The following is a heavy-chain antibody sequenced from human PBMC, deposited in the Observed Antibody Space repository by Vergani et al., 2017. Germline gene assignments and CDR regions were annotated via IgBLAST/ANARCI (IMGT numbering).Heavy chain of an antibody. CDR1: GSTFSSYA. D-gene: IGHD2-8*01. CDR3: ARQSRDVFCTNGVCPLGY. V-gene: IGHV3-48*01. CDR2: ISRSSSTI. J-gene: IGHJ4*02. Sequence: EVQLVESWGGLVQPGGSLRLSCAASGSTFSSYAMNWVRQAPGKGLEWVSYISRSSSTIYYADSVKGRFTISRDNAKNSLHLQMNNLRAEDTAVYYCARQSRDVFCTNGVCPLGYWGQGALVTVSS.